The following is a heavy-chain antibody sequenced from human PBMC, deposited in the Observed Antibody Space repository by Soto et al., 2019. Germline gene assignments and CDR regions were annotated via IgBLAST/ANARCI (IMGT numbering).Heavy chain of an antibody. CDR1: GYTFTSYD. CDR2: MNTNSGYT. CDR3: ASRVNWLDP. Sequence: QVQLVQSGAEVKKPGASVKVSCKASGYTFTSYDINWVRQDTGQGLESMGWMNTNSGYTGYAQKFQGRVTMTENTSISTAYMELSSLRSEDTAMYYCASRVNWLDPWGQGPLVTVSS. V-gene: IGHV1-8*01. J-gene: IGHJ5*02.